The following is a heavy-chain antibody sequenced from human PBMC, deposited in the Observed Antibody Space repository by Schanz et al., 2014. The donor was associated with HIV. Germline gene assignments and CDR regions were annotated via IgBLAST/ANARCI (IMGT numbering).Heavy chain of an antibody. CDR1: GFTFSSYG. CDR2: ISYDGSNK. J-gene: IGHJ4*02. CDR3: ARDLPNPYFDFSGPAGDY. V-gene: IGHV3-30*03. D-gene: IGHD3-22*01. Sequence: QVQLVESGGGVVQPGRSLRLSCAASGFTFSSYGMHWVRQAPGKGLEWVAVISYDGSNKYYADSVKGRFTISRDNSKNTLYLQMNSLTAEDTAVYYCARDLPNPYFDFSGPAGDYWGQGALVTVSS.